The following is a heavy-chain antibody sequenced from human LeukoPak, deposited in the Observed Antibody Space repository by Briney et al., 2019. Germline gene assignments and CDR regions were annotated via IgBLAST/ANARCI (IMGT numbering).Heavy chain of an antibody. Sequence: GGSLRLSCAASGFSFSSHGMSWVRQAPGKGLEWVSGIIGGAGSTYYADSVKGRFTISRDNSKNTLYLQMNSLRAEDTAVYYCAKRGAEVGTTVAPGDYWGQGTLLTVSS. CDR3: AKRGAEVGTTVAPGDY. J-gene: IGHJ4*02. CDR2: IIGGAGST. D-gene: IGHD1-26*01. V-gene: IGHV3-23*01. CDR1: GFSFSSHG.